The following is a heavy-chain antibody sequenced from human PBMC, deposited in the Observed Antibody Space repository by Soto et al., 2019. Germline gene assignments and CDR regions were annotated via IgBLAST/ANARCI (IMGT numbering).Heavy chain of an antibody. J-gene: IGHJ4*02. CDR2: IKQDGSER. V-gene: IGHV3-7*01. Sequence: GGSLRLSCAASGFTFSSYRMSWVRQAPGKGLEWVANIKQDGSERYYVDSVKGRFTISRDNAKNSLYLQMNSLRAEDTAVYYCATSYYYGSGSYQPPLYWGQGTLVTVSS. CDR1: GFTFSSYR. CDR3: ATSYYYGSGSYQPPLY. D-gene: IGHD3-10*01.